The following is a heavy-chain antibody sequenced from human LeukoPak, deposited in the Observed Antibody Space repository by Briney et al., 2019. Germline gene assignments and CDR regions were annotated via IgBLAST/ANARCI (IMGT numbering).Heavy chain of an antibody. V-gene: IGHV4-39*07. D-gene: IGHD2-15*01. CDR2: IYYSGST. CDR3: ARSSGSPGYWDN. CDR1: GGSISSSSYY. J-gene: IGHJ4*02. Sequence: PSETLSLTCTVSGGSISSSSYYWGWIRQPPGKGLEWIGSIYYSGSTYYNPSLKSRVTISVDTSNNQFSLKLTSVTAADTAVYYCARSSGSPGYWDNWGQGTLVTVSS.